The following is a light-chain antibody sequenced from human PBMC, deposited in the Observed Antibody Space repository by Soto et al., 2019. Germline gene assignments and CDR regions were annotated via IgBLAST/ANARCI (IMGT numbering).Light chain of an antibody. CDR3: QQSYSIPYT. CDR1: QSLSSY. Sequence: DIQMTQSPSSLSASVGDRVTITCRASQSLSSYLNWYQQKPGKAPKLLIYAASSLQSGVPSRFSGSESGTDFTLTISSLQPEDFAIYYCQQSYSIPYTFGQGTKLGIK. V-gene: IGKV1-39*01. J-gene: IGKJ2*01. CDR2: AAS.